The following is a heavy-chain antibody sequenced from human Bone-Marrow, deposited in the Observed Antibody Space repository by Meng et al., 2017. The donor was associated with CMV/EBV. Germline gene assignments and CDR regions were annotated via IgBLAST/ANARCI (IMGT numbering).Heavy chain of an antibody. CDR3: AKDRGNSSPYGMDV. Sequence: SVKVSCKASGGTFSSYAIRWVRQAPGQGLEWMGGINPIFGTANYAQKFQGRVTITTDESTSTAYMELSSLRSEDTAGYYCAKDRGNSSPYGMDVWGQGTTVTVSS. D-gene: IGHD6-6*01. V-gene: IGHV1-69*05. CDR2: INPIFGTA. CDR1: GGTFSSYA. J-gene: IGHJ6*02.